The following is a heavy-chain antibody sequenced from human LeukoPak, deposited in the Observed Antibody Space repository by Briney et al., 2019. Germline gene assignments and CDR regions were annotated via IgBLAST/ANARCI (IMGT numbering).Heavy chain of an antibody. D-gene: IGHD3-22*01. Sequence: GGSLRLSCAASGFTFSSYAMSWVRQAPGKGLEWVSAISGSGGSTYYADSVMGRFTISRDNSKNTLYLQMNSLRAEDTAVYYCARDGSSRPENLPYYYDSSGYFDYWGQGTLVTVSS. J-gene: IGHJ4*02. CDR3: ARDGSSRPENLPYYYDSSGYFDY. CDR2: ISGSGGST. V-gene: IGHV3-23*01. CDR1: GFTFSSYA.